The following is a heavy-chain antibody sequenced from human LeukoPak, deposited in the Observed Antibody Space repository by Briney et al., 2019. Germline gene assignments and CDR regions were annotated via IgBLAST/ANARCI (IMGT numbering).Heavy chain of an antibody. V-gene: IGHV3-23*01. Sequence: GGSLRLSCAVSGFAFGSEAMSWVRQSPARGLEWVASISPGGGTTYYADSVKGRFTISRDNSKNTLYLQMNSLRAEDTAVYYCAKDRGSGWPFDYWGQGTLVTVSS. J-gene: IGHJ4*02. CDR3: AKDRGSGWPFDY. D-gene: IGHD6-19*01. CDR2: ISPGGGTT. CDR1: GFAFGSEA.